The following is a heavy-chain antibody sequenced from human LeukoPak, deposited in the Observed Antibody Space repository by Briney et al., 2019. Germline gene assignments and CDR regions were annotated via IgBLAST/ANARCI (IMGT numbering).Heavy chain of an antibody. D-gene: IGHD2-2*01. CDR2: ISGSGGST. CDR1: GFTFSSYG. Sequence: GGSLRLSCAASGFTFSSYGVHWVRQAPGKGLEWVSAISGSGGSTYYADSVKGRFTISRDNSKNTLYLQMNSLRAEDTAVYYCAKDLTGANYCSSTSCYGVRAFDIWGQGTMVTVSS. CDR3: AKDLTGANYCSSTSCYGVRAFDI. V-gene: IGHV3-23*01. J-gene: IGHJ3*02.